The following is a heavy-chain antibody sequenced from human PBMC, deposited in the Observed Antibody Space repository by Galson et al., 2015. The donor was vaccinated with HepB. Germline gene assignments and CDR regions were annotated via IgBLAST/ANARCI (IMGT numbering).Heavy chain of an antibody. CDR2: ISYDGSNK. CDR1: GFTFSSYA. CDR3: AKPTSLTMTRDDYFDY. Sequence: SLRLSCAASGFTFSSYAMHWVRQAPGKGLEWVAVISYDGSNKYYADSVKGRFTISRDNSKNTLYLQMNSLRAEDTAVYYCAKPTSLTMTRDDYFDYWGQGTLVTVSS. J-gene: IGHJ4*02. D-gene: IGHD3-22*01. V-gene: IGHV3-30*18.